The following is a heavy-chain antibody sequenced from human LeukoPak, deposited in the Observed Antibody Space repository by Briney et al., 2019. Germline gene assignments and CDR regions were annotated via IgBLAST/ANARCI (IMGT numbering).Heavy chain of an antibody. V-gene: IGHV3-49*04. CDR2: IRSKAYGGTT. Sequence: PGGSLRLSCTASGFTFGDYAMSWVRQAPGKGLEWVGFIRSKAYGGTTEYAASVKGRFTISRDDSKSIAYLQMNSLKTEDTAVYYCTRVAPDYDILTGYYLFPNWFDPWGQGTLVTVSS. J-gene: IGHJ5*02. D-gene: IGHD3-9*01. CDR1: GFTFGDYA. CDR3: TRVAPDYDILTGYYLFPNWFDP.